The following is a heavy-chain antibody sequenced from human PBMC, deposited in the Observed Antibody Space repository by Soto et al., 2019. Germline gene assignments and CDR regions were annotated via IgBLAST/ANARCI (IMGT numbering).Heavy chain of an antibody. CDR3: ARLYCTSTNCYVPYYYYGMDV. J-gene: IGHJ6*02. Sequence: QVQLVQSGAAVKKPGASVKVSCKASGYIFSSYGISWVRQAPGQGLEWMGWISAYNGNTKYAQKFQGRVTMTTDTSTSTAYMELRSLRSDDTAVYYCARLYCTSTNCYVPYYYYGMDVWGQGTTVTVSS. CDR1: GYIFSSYG. CDR2: ISAYNGNT. V-gene: IGHV1-18*01. D-gene: IGHD2-2*01.